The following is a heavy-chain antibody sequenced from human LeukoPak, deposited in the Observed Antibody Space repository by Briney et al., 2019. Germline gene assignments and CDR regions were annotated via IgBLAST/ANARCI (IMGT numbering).Heavy chain of an antibody. Sequence: GESLKISCKASGYTLTSYWIGWVRQMPGKGLEWMGIIFPSDSDTRYSPSFQGQVTISADKSISTAYLQWSSLKASDTAMFYCARSGVSGYGWDYWGQGTLVTVSS. CDR1: GYTLTSYW. D-gene: IGHD5-12*01. CDR2: IFPSDSDT. J-gene: IGHJ4*02. V-gene: IGHV5-51*01. CDR3: ARSGVSGYGWDY.